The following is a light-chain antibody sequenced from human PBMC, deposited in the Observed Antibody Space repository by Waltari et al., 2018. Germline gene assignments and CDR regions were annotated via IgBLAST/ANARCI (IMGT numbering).Light chain of an antibody. CDR1: ALQKKY. J-gene: IGLJ2*01. CDR2: EDS. V-gene: IGLV3-10*01. CDR3: YSTDSSGDHQV. Sequence: SYELTQPPSVSVSPGQTARITCSGDALQKKYAYWYQQKSGQAPVLVIFEDSKRPPGIPERFSGARSGTVATLTISGAQVEDEADYSCYSTDSSGDHQVFGGGTKLTVL.